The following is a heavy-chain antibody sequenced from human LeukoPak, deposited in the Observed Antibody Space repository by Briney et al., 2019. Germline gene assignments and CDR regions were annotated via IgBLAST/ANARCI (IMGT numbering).Heavy chain of an antibody. D-gene: IGHD3-9*01. CDR3: AREASVLRCFDWLSY. V-gene: IGHV1-8*01. CDR1: GCTFTSYD. J-gene: IGHJ4*02. CDR2: MNPNSGNT. Sequence: RASVKVSCKASGCTFTSYDINWVRQATGQGLEWMGWMNPNSGNTGYAQKFQGRVTMTRNTSISTAYMELSSLRSEDTAVYYCAREASVLRCFDWLSYWGQGTLVTVSS.